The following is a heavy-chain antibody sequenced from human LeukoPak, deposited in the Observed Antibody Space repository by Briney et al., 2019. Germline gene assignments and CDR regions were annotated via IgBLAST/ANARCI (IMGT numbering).Heavy chain of an antibody. Sequence: PGGSLRLSCAASGFTFSNHGMHWVRQAPGKGLEWVAFIRFDGNNEYYADSVKGRFTISRDNSKNTLYLQMNSLRAEDTAVYYCAKGLPLSMYYYDTSGYVALDYWGQGTLVTVSS. CDR3: AKGLPLSMYYYDTSGYVALDY. V-gene: IGHV3-30*02. J-gene: IGHJ4*02. CDR1: GFTFSNHG. D-gene: IGHD3-22*01. CDR2: IRFDGNNE.